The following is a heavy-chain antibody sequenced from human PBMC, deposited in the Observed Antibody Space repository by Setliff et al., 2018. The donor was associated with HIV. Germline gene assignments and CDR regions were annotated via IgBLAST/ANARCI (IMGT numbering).Heavy chain of an antibody. CDR1: GVTFSSNNYY. Sequence: SETLSLTCAVSGVTFSSNNYYWGWIRQPPGKGLEWIGTVFYSGSTSYSPPLKSRVTISVDTSKNQFSLKLKSVTAADTALYYCARGLTIFGVATPGIYSFMDVWGKGTTVTVSS. D-gene: IGHD3-3*01. CDR3: ARGLTIFGVATPGIYSFMDV. J-gene: IGHJ6*03. CDR2: VFYSGST. V-gene: IGHV4-39*07.